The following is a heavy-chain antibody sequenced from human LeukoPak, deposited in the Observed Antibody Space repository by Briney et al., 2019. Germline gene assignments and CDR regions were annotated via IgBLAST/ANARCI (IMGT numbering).Heavy chain of an antibody. D-gene: IGHD1-26*01. Sequence: SETLSLTCVVSGYSISSGNYWGWIRQPPGKGLEWIGSIYHSGNTYYSPSLKSRVTISLDTSKNHFSLKLSSVTAADTAIYYCARDRSSGSYFGYWGQGTLVTVSS. CDR1: GYSISSGNY. CDR2: IYHSGNT. V-gene: IGHV4-38-2*02. CDR3: ARDRSSGSYFGY. J-gene: IGHJ4*02.